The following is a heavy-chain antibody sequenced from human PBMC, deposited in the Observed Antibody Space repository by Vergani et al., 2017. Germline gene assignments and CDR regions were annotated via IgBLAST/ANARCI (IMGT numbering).Heavy chain of an antibody. Sequence: EVQLVESGGGLVKPGGSLRLSCAASGFTFSSYSMNWVRQAPGKGLEWVSSISSSSSYIYYADSVKGRFTISRDNAKNSLYLQMNSLRAEDTAVYYCARDTRRTSEDIFDPWGQGTLVTVSS. CDR1: GFTFSSYS. CDR3: ARDTRRTSEDIFDP. CDR2: ISSSSSYI. V-gene: IGHV3-21*01. D-gene: IGHD2-15*01. J-gene: IGHJ5*02.